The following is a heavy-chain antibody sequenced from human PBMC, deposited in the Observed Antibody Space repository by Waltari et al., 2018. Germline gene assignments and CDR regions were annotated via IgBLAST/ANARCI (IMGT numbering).Heavy chain of an antibody. Sequence: QVQLQESGPGLVKPSETLSLTCTVSGGSLSSYYWSWLRQPAGKGLEWIGRIYTSGSTNYNPSLKSRVTMSVDTSKNQFSLKLSSVTAADTAVYYCARAGYYYGSGSYFDYWGQGTLVTVSS. CDR2: IYTSGST. CDR3: ARAGYYYGSGSYFDY. CDR1: GGSLSSYY. J-gene: IGHJ4*02. V-gene: IGHV4-4*07. D-gene: IGHD3-10*01.